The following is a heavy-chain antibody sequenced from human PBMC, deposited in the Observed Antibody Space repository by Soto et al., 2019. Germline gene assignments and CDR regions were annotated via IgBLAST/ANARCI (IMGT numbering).Heavy chain of an antibody. CDR3: ARGGPAASENWFDP. V-gene: IGHV4-30-2*01. D-gene: IGHD2-2*01. J-gene: IGHJ5*02. Sequence: QLQLQESGSGLVKPSQTLSLTCAVSGGSISSGGYSWSWIRQPPGKGLEWIGYIYHSGSTYYNPSLKSRGTISVDRSKNQFSLKLSSVTAADTAVYYCARGGPAASENWFDPWGQGTLVTVSS. CDR2: IYHSGST. CDR1: GGSISSGGYS.